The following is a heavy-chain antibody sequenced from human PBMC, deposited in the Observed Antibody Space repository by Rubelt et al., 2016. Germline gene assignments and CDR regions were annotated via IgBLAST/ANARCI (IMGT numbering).Heavy chain of an antibody. CDR3: ARHGRRGVDL. CDR1: GFTFNHSW. D-gene: IGHD2-15*01. V-gene: IGHV3-7*03. CDR2: IKDDGSET. J-gene: IGHJ5*02. Sequence: EVQLVESGGGLVKPGGSLRLSCAASGFTFNHSWMSWVRQAPGKGLEWVANIKDDGSETYYVDSVKGRFTVSKDNAKNSLHLQMNSLRTEETAGYYCARHGRRGVDLWGQGTLVTVSS.